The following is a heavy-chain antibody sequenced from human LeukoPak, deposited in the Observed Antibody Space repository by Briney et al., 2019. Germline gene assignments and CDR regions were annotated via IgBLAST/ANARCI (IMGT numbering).Heavy chain of an antibody. J-gene: IGHJ5*02. V-gene: IGHV4-30-2*01. Sequence: PSETLSLTCAVSGGSISSGGYSWSWIRQPPGKGLEWIGYIYHSGSTYYNPSLKSRVTISVDRSKNQFSLKLSSVTAADTAVYYCARLRGGRRFDPWGQGTLVTVSS. CDR3: ARLRGGRRFDP. CDR1: GGSISSGGYS. CDR2: IYHSGST. D-gene: IGHD6-25*01.